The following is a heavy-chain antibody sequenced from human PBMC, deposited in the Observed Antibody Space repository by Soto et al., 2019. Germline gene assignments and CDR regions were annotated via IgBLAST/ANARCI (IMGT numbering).Heavy chain of an antibody. D-gene: IGHD6-13*01. J-gene: IGHJ5*02. V-gene: IGHV4-39*01. CDR2: IYYSGST. CDR1: GGSISSSSYY. Sequence: SETLSLTSPVSGGSISSSSYYWGWIRQPPGKGLEWIGSIYYSGSTYYNPSLKSRVTISVDTSKNQFSLKLSSVTAADTAVYYCARQGIAAAGTSNNWFDPWGQGTLVTVSS. CDR3: ARQGIAAAGTSNNWFDP.